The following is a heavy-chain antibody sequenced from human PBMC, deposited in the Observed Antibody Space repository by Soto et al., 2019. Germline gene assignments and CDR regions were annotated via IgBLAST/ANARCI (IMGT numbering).Heavy chain of an antibody. CDR3: ARDWGYCSSTSCYTVDYYYYGMDV. D-gene: IGHD2-2*02. CDR1: GSTFSDYY. V-gene: IGHV3-11*01. CDR2: ISSSGSTI. J-gene: IGHJ6*02. Sequence: PGGSLRLSCAASGSTFSDYYMSWIRQAPGKGLEWVSYISSSGSTIYYADSVKGRFTISRDNAKNSLYLQMNSLRAEDTAVYYCARDWGYCSSTSCYTVDYYYYGMDVWGQGTTVTVSS.